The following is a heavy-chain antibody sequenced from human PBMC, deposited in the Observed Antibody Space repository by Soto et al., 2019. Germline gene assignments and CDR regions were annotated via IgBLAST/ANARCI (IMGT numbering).Heavy chain of an antibody. CDR2: IGRADDT. CDR3: TRLSSALNYFDY. CDR1: GFTFSHYD. V-gene: IGHV3-13*01. J-gene: IGHJ4*02. Sequence: EVHLVESGGGVVQPGGSLRLSCVASGFTFSHYDMHWVRQATGEGLDWVSGIGRADDTYYSDSVRGRFTISRDNAKHSFYLQMTSLSAGDTAVYYCTRLSSALNYFDYWGQRSLVTVSS. D-gene: IGHD6-25*01.